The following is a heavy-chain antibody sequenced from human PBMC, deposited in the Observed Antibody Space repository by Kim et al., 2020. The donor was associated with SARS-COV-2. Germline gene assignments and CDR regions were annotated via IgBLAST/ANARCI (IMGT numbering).Heavy chain of an antibody. CDR1: GGSFSGYY. CDR2: INHSGST. Sequence: SETLSLTCAVYGGSFSGYYWSWIRQPPGKGLEWIGEINHSGSTNYNPSLKSRVTISVDTSKNQFSLKLSSVTAADTAVYYCASQLILTTVTTYWYFDLWGRGTLVTVSS. J-gene: IGHJ2*01. D-gene: IGHD4-17*01. V-gene: IGHV4-34*01. CDR3: ASQLILTTVTTYWYFDL.